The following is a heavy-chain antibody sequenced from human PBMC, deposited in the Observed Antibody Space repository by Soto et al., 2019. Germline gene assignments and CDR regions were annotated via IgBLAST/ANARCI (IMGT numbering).Heavy chain of an antibody. J-gene: IGHJ5*02. CDR3: ARDGVSGTSGGWLDP. V-gene: IGHV4-59*01. D-gene: IGHD1-26*01. CDR2: IYYSGSS. CDR1: GGSIRGYY. Sequence: PSETLSLTCTVSGGSIRGYYWSWIRQPPGKGLEWIGCIYYSGSSNYNPFLKSRVTFSVDTSKSQFSLKLSSVTAADTAVYFCARDGVSGTSGGWLDPWGQGTLVTVSS.